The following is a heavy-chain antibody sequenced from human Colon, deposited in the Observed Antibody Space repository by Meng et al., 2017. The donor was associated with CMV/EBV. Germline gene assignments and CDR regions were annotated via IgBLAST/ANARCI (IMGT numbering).Heavy chain of an antibody. CDR1: GGSVNSGSFL. CDR3: VRAFWSGYSAFDP. Sequence: VSGGSVNSGSFLWTWIRQSPGKGLEWLGYIYHTGSTDFNPALKSRLTMSVDTSKNQFSLTLTSVSAADTGVYYCVRAFWSGYSAFDPWGQGTLVTVSS. CDR2: IYHTGST. V-gene: IGHV4-61*01. D-gene: IGHD3-3*01. J-gene: IGHJ5*02.